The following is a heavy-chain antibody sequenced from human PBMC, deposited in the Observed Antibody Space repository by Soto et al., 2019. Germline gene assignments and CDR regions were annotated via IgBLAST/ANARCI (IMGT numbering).Heavy chain of an antibody. V-gene: IGHV1-18*01. CDR3: ARDVPTVTTGGPDY. D-gene: IGHD4-17*01. CDR1: GYTFTSYG. J-gene: IGHJ4*02. CDR2: ISAYNGNT. Sequence: QVQLVQSGADLKKPGASVTVSCKASGYTFTSYGNSWVRQAPGQGLEWMGWISAYNGNTNYAQKFQGRVTMTTDTSTSTAYMELRSLRSDDTAVYYCARDVPTVTTGGPDYWGQGTLVTVSS.